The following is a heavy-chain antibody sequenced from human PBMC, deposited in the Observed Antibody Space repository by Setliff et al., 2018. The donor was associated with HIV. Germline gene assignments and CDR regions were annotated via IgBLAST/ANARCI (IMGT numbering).Heavy chain of an antibody. D-gene: IGHD3-3*01. Sequence: HPGGSLRLSCVASGLTFSNYWMHWVRQAPGKGLVWVSRIDSDGSDTDYADSVRGRFTISRDNAKNTLYLQMTSLRAEDTAVYYCARGPQYNFWGGYLGLWGRGTLVTVSS. CDR3: ARGPQYNFWGGYLGL. V-gene: IGHV3-74*01. CDR2: IDSDGSDT. CDR1: GLTFSNYW. J-gene: IGHJ4*02.